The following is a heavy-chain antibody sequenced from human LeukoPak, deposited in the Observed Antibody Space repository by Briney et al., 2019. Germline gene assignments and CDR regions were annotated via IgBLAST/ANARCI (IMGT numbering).Heavy chain of an antibody. CDR3: ARATPDRDFDWLYDY. CDR1: GYTFTSYG. D-gene: IGHD3-9*01. Sequence: ASVKVSCKASGYTFTSYGISWVRQAPGEGLEWMGWISAYNGNTNYAQKLQGRVTMTTDTSTSTAYMELRSLRSDDTAVYYCARATPDRDFDWLYDYWGQGTLVTVSS. CDR2: ISAYNGNT. V-gene: IGHV1-18*04. J-gene: IGHJ4*02.